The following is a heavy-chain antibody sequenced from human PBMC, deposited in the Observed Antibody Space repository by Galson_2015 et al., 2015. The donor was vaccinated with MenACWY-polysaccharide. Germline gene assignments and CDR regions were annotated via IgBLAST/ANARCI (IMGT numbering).Heavy chain of an antibody. D-gene: IGHD2-2*01. Sequence: SLRLSCAASGFTFSSYWMSWVRQAPGKGLEWVSAISGSGGSTYYADSVKGRFTISRDNSKNTLYLQMNSLRAEDTAVYYCAKDGKNIVVVPAAGYYYYMDVWGKGTTVTVSS. CDR2: ISGSGGST. J-gene: IGHJ6*03. V-gene: IGHV3-23*01. CDR3: AKDGKNIVVVPAAGYYYYMDV. CDR1: GFTFSSYW.